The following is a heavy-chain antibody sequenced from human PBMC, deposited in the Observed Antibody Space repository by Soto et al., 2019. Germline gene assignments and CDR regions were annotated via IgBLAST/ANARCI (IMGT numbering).Heavy chain of an antibody. Sequence: EVQLLDSGGGLVQPGGSLRLSCAASGFTFSSYAMHWVRQAPGKGLEWVSTISGAALNTYYADSVKGRFTISRDSSKSTVYLQMNSLSAADTAVYYCAKDLWSGRGGGIDYWGQGTLVTVSS. D-gene: IGHD3-3*01. CDR2: ISGAALNT. CDR1: GFTFSSYA. CDR3: AKDLWSGRGGGIDY. V-gene: IGHV3-23*01. J-gene: IGHJ4*02.